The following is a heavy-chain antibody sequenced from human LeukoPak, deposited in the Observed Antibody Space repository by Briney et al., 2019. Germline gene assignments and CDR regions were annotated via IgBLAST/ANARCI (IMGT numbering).Heavy chain of an antibody. J-gene: IGHJ6*02. CDR2: MSHDGGIE. D-gene: IGHD2/OR15-2a*01. CDR1: GFTFGTYG. Sequence: GGSLRLSRVASGFTFGTYGMHWVRQAPGKGLEWVAVMSHDGGIEKYADSVKGRFTISRDNSKKTLYLQMNSLRSDDAAVYYCARAKIIHSITHMDVWGQGTTVTVSS. V-gene: IGHV3-30*03. CDR3: ARAKIIHSITHMDV.